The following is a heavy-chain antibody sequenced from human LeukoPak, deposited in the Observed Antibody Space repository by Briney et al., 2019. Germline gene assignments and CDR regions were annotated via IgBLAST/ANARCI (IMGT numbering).Heavy chain of an antibody. CDR3: ARDLGGRYCSSTSCYDQNWFDP. CDR1: GGSISSYY. Sequence: SETLSLTCTVSGGSISSYYWSWIRQPAGKGLEWIGRIYTSGSTNYNPSLKSRVNMSVDTSKNQFSLKLSSVTAADTAVYYCARDLGGRYCSSTSCYDQNWFDPWGQGTLVTVSS. D-gene: IGHD2-2*01. V-gene: IGHV4-4*07. J-gene: IGHJ5*02. CDR2: IYTSGST.